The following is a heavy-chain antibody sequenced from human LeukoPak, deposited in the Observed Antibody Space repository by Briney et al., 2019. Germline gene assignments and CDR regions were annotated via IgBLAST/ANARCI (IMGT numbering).Heavy chain of an antibody. CDR2: ISAYNGNT. Sequence: GASVKVSCKASGYTFTSYGISWVRQAPGQGLEWMGWISAYNGNTNYAQKLQSRVTMTTDTSTSTAYMELSSLRSEDTAVYYCATAVIYDSSGYLGSEFDYWGQGTLVTVSS. CDR3: ATAVIYDSSGYLGSEFDY. CDR1: GYTFTSYG. V-gene: IGHV1-18*01. J-gene: IGHJ4*02. D-gene: IGHD3-22*01.